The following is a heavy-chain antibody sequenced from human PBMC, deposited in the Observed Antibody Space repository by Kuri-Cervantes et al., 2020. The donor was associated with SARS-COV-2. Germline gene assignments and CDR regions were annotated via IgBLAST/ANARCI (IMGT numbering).Heavy chain of an antibody. CDR1: GFTFSDYY. Sequence: GESLKISCAASGFTFSDYYMSWIRQAPGKGLEWVSYISSSGSTIYYADSVKGRFTISRDNAKNSLYLQMNSLRAEDTAVYYCASPGRIVSGPGAFDIWGQGTMVTVSS. CDR3: ASPGRIVSGPGAFDI. J-gene: IGHJ3*02. D-gene: IGHD3-10*01. V-gene: IGHV3-11*04. CDR2: ISSSGSTI.